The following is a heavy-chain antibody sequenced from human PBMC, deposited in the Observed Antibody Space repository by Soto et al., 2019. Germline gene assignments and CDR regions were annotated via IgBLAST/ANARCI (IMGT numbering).Heavy chain of an antibody. Sequence: QLQLQESGPGLVKPSETLSLTCTVSGGSISSSSYYWGWIRQPPGKGLEWIGSIYYSGSTYYNPSLKSRVTISVDTSKNQFSLKLSSVTAADTAVYYCARGTGVEPYGDYTYWGQGTLVTVSS. J-gene: IGHJ4*02. V-gene: IGHV4-39*01. D-gene: IGHD4-17*01. CDR3: ARGTGVEPYGDYTY. CDR2: IYYSGST. CDR1: GGSISSSSYY.